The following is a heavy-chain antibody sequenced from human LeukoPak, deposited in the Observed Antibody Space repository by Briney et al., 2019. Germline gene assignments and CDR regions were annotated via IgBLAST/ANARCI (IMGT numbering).Heavy chain of an antibody. V-gene: IGHV4-59*01. CDR1: GGSISSYY. J-gene: IGHJ5*02. D-gene: IGHD3-22*01. CDR3: ARDRGSGYYYKGWFDP. CDR2: IYYSGST. Sequence: SETLSLTCTVSGGSISSYYWSWIRQPPGKGLEWIGYIYYSGSTNYNPSLKSRVTISVDTCKNQFSLKLSSVTAADTAVYYCARDRGSGYYYKGWFDPWGQGTLVTVSS.